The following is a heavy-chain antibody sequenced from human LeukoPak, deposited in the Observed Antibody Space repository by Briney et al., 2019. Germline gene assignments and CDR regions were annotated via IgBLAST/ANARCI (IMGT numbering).Heavy chain of an antibody. V-gene: IGHV4-39*01. CDR3: ARRGLGYCSSTSCYYGMDV. Sequence: PSETLSLTCTVSGGSISSSSYYWGWIRQPPGKGLEWIGSIYYSGSTYYNPSLKSRVTISVDTSKNQFSLKLSSVTAADTAVYYCARRGLGYCSSTSCYYGMDVWGQGTTVTVSS. CDR1: GGSISSSSYY. D-gene: IGHD2-2*01. CDR2: IYYSGST. J-gene: IGHJ6*02.